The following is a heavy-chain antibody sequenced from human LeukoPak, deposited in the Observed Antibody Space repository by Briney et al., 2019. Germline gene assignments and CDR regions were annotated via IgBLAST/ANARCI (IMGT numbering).Heavy chain of an antibody. D-gene: IGHD3-22*01. Sequence: SETLSLTCTVSGGSISSGGYYWSWIRQHPGKGLEWIGYIYYSGSTYYNPSLKSRVTISVDTSKNQFSLKLSSVTAADTAVYYCARVITYYYDGSGYYYVYYFDYWGQGTLVTVSS. CDR2: IYYSGST. V-gene: IGHV4-31*03. CDR1: GGSISSGGYY. CDR3: ARVITYYYDGSGYYYVYYFDY. J-gene: IGHJ4*02.